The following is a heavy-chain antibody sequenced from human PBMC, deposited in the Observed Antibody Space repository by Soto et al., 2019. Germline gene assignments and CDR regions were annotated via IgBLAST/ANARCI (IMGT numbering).Heavy chain of an antibody. J-gene: IGHJ4*02. Sequence: QVQLVQSGAEVKKPGASVKVSCKASGYTFTTYDINWVRQATGEGLEWMGWMNPNSGNTGHAQKFQGRVTLTSDTSISTAYMGLNSLRSEDTAVYYCAIGRYSSTWYSAFDYWGQGTLVTVSS. CDR2: MNPNSGNT. V-gene: IGHV1-8*01. D-gene: IGHD6-13*01. CDR3: AIGRYSSTWYSAFDY. CDR1: GYTFTTYD.